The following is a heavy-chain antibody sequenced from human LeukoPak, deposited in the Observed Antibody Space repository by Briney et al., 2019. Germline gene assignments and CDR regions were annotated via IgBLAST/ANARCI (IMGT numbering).Heavy chain of an antibody. CDR2: ISDIGSI. CDR3: AGHHPRNTVDF. V-gene: IGHV4-59*08. J-gene: IGHJ4*02. D-gene: IGHD2/OR15-2a*01. CDR1: GGSISSYY. Sequence: SETLSLTCTASGGSISSYYWSWIRQPPGKGLEWIAYISDIGSINYNPSLRSRVTISLDTSKNQFSLKLSSVTAADTAVYYCAGHHPRNTVDFWGQGTLVTVSS.